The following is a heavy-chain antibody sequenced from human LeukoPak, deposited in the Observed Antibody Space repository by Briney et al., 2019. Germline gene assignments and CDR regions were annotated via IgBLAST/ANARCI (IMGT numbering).Heavy chain of an antibody. CDR1: GFTFNNYA. V-gene: IGHV3-9*01. J-gene: IGHJ4*02. CDR3: AKASLEYSSSSSLDY. CDR2: ISWNSGSI. Sequence: TGGSLRLSCAASGFTFNNYAMHWVRQAPGKGLEWVSGISWNSGSIGYADSVKGRFTISRDNAKNSLYLQMNSLRAEDTALYYCAKASLEYSSSSSLDYWGQGTLVTVSS. D-gene: IGHD6-6*01.